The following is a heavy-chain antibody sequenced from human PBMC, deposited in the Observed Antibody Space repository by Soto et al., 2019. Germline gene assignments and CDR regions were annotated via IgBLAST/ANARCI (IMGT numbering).Heavy chain of an antibody. D-gene: IGHD1-1*01. Sequence: ESGGGVVQPGSSLRLSCEGSGFTFRRYAMHWVRQAPGKGLDWVAVISADGGLEFYADSVKGRFAISRDNYKNTLYLQMNSLRAEDAAIDYCAKKRERVPSATQASDIWGQGTLVTVSS. J-gene: IGHJ4*03. CDR2: ISADGGLE. V-gene: IGHV3-30*18. CDR1: GFTFRRYA. CDR3: AKKRERVPSATQASDI.